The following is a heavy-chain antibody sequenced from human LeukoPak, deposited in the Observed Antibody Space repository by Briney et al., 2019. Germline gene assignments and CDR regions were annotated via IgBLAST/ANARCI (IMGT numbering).Heavy chain of an antibody. CDR2: ISDSSGST. V-gene: IGHV3-23*01. CDR1: GFTFSSYA. CDR3: AGTSSSPYYFDF. D-gene: IGHD3/OR15-3a*01. Sequence: GGSLRLSCAASGFTFSSYAMSWVRQAPGKGLEWVSVISDSSGSTKYADSVKGRFTISRDNSKNTLYVQMNSLRAEDTAVYYRAGTSSSPYYFDFWGQGTLVTVSS. J-gene: IGHJ4*02.